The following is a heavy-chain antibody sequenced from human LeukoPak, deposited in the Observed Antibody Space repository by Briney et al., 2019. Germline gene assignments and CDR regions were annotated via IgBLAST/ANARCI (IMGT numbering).Heavy chain of an antibody. CDR2: ISWNSGTI. V-gene: IGHV3-9*03. J-gene: IGHJ4*02. D-gene: IGHD2-2*01. CDR1: GFTFDDYA. CDR3: AKAGCSSTTCYANY. Sequence: GRSLRLSCAASGFTFDDYAMHWVRQAPGKGLEWVSSISWNSGTIDYADSVKGRFTISRDNAKDSLYLQMNSLRIEDMALYYCAKAGCSSTTCYANYWGQGILVTVSS.